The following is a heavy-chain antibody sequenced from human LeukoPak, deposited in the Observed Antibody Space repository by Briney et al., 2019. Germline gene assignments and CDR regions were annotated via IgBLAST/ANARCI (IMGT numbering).Heavy chain of an antibody. J-gene: IGHJ4*02. V-gene: IGHV5-51*01. CDR3: ARHSAYGSGSYPHLVY. Sequence: GESLKISCKGSGYSFTDYWIGWVRQMPGKGLEWMGIIYPGDSHTRYSPSFQGQVTISADKSISTAYLQWSSLKASDTAMYYCARHSAYGSGSYPHLVYWGQGTLITVSS. CDR2: IYPGDSHT. CDR1: GYSFTDYW. D-gene: IGHD3-10*01.